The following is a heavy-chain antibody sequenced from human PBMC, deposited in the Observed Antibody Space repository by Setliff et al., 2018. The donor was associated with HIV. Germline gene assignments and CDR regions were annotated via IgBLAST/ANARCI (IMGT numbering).Heavy chain of an antibody. J-gene: IGHJ4*02. V-gene: IGHV3-33*08. CDR1: GFTFTNAW. CDR3: AGGIVGPRGPAEY. D-gene: IGHD1-26*01. Sequence: LRLSCAASGFTFTNAWMNWVRQAPGKGLEWVAVIWYDGSNKYYADSVKGRFTISRDNSKNTLYLQMNSLRAEDTAVYYCAGGIVGPRGPAEYWGQGTLVTVSS. CDR2: IWYDGSNK.